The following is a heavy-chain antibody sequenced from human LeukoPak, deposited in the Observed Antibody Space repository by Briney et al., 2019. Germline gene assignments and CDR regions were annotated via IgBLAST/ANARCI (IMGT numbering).Heavy chain of an antibody. V-gene: IGHV3-21*01. J-gene: IGHJ4*02. CDR1: GFTFSSYN. CDR2: ISGSSSYI. CDR3: ARGDGGSFDY. D-gene: IGHD2-21*02. Sequence: GGSLRLSCAASGFTFSSYNMNWVRQAPGKGLEWVSSISGSSSYIFYADSVNGRFTISRDNAKNSLYLQMNSLRAEDTAVYYCARGDGGSFDYWGQGTLVTVSS.